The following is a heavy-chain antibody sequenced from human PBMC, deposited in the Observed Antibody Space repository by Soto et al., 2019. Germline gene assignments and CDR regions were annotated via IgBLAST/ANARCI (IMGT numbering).Heavy chain of an antibody. CDR3: ARGYSSSWSDYYYGMDV. Sequence: QVQLVESGGGVVQPGRSLRLSCAASGFTFSSYGMHWVRQAPGKGLEWVAVIWYDGSNKYYADSVKGRFTISRDNSKNTLYLQMNSLRAEDTAVYYCARGYSSSWSDYYYGMDVWGQGTTVTVSS. D-gene: IGHD6-13*01. CDR2: IWYDGSNK. CDR1: GFTFSSYG. V-gene: IGHV3-33*01. J-gene: IGHJ6*02.